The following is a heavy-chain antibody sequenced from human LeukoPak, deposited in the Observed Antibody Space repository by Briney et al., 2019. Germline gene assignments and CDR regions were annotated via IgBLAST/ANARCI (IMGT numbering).Heavy chain of an antibody. J-gene: IGHJ4*02. Sequence: SETLSLTCTVSGGSISSSSYYWGWIRQPPGKGLEWIGSIYYSGSTYYNPSLRSRVTISVDTSKNQFSLKLSSVTAADTAVYYCARAVLVVVAGYYFDYWGQGTLVTVSS. CDR3: ARAVLVVVAGYYFDY. V-gene: IGHV4-39*07. D-gene: IGHD2-15*01. CDR2: IYYSGST. CDR1: GGSISSSSYY.